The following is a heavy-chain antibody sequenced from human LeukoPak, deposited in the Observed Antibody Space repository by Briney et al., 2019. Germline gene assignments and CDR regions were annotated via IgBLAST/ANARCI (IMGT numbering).Heavy chain of an antibody. Sequence: GGSLRLSCAASGFTFDDYAMHWVRQAPGKGLEWVSGISWNSGSIGYADSVKGRFTISRDNAKNSLFLQMNSLRAEDMALYYCAKAGNWNDADGAFDIWGQGTMVTVSS. CDR1: GFTFDDYA. D-gene: IGHD1-1*01. V-gene: IGHV3-9*03. CDR3: AKAGNWNDADGAFDI. CDR2: ISWNSGSI. J-gene: IGHJ3*02.